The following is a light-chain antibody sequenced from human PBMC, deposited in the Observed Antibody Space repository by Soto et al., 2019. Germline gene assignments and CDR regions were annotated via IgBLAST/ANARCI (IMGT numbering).Light chain of an antibody. CDR2: DAS. CDR1: QSVYSN. Sequence: VVMTQSPGTLSVSPGERATLSCRASQSVYSNLAWYQQKPGQPPRLLISDASTRATGVPARFSGSGSGTDFTLTISSLQSEDFAVYFYQQYSVRWTFGQGTKVEIK. V-gene: IGKV3-15*01. CDR3: QQYSVRWT. J-gene: IGKJ1*01.